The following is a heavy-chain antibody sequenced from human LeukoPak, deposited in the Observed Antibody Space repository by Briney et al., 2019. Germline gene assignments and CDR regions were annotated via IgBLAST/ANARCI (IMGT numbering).Heavy chain of an antibody. D-gene: IGHD1-26*01. CDR3: ARGGLRGSYVYY. CDR2: INHSGST. J-gene: IGHJ4*02. V-gene: IGHV4-34*01. Sequence: PSETLSLTCAVYGGSFSGYYWSWIRQPPGKGLEWIGEINHSGSTNYNPSLKSRVTISVDTSKNQFSLKLSSVTAADTAVYYCARGGLRGSYVYYWGQGTLVTVSS. CDR1: GGSFSGYY.